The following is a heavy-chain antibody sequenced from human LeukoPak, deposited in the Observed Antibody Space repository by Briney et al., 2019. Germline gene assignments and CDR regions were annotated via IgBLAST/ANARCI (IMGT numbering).Heavy chain of an antibody. CDR2: ISAYNGNT. Sequence: ASVKVSCKASGYTFTRYGISWVRQAPGQGLGWMGWISAYNGNTNYAQKLQGRVTMTTDTSTSTAYMELRSLRSDDTAVYYCARVLAGGRRYFDLWGRGTLVTVSS. J-gene: IGHJ2*01. CDR3: ARVLAGGRRYFDL. V-gene: IGHV1-18*01. CDR1: GYTFTRYG. D-gene: IGHD2-15*01.